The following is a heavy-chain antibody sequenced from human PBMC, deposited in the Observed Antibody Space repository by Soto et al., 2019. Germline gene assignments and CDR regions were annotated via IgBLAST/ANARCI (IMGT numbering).Heavy chain of an antibody. D-gene: IGHD4-17*01. J-gene: IGHJ1*01. CDR2: ISTYNGNT. CDR1: EYRFSCYT. Sequence: ASVKVSCKTSEYRFSCYTLHWVRQAPGQRLEWMGWISTYNGNTHYAQKLQGRVTMTTDTSTSTAYMEVRSLRSDDTAVYYCARAGLTLVTTKYFQHWGQGTLVTVSS. CDR3: ARAGLTLVTTKYFQH. V-gene: IGHV1-18*01.